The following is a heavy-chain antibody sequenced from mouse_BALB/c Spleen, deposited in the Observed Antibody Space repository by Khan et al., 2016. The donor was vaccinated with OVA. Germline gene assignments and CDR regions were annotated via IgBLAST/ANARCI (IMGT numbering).Heavy chain of an antibody. J-gene: IGHJ4*01. CDR1: GYSITSDYA. Sequence: EVQLVESGPGLVNPSQSLSLTCTVTGYSITSDYAWNWLRQFPGNKLEWMGYINYSGSTNYTPALKSRISITRDTSMNQFFLLLNSVTTEDTATYYCARDGSRYNYAMDYWGQGTSVTVSS. CDR2: INYSGST. D-gene: IGHD2-3*01. V-gene: IGHV3-2*02. CDR3: ARDGSRYNYAMDY.